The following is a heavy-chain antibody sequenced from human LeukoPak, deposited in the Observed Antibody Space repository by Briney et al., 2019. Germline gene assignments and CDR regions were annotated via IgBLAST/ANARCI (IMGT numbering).Heavy chain of an antibody. CDR2: INPNTGGT. D-gene: IGHD5-18*01. J-gene: IGHJ4*02. Sequence: ASVKVSCKASGYTFTGYYMHWVRQAPGQGPEWMGRINPNTGGTNYAQKFQGRVTMTRDTSISTAYMELRRLRSDDTAVYYCARDHLRGESTGGYHFDYWGQGTLVTVSS. CDR3: ARDHLRGESTGGYHFDY. V-gene: IGHV1-2*06. CDR1: GYTFTGYY.